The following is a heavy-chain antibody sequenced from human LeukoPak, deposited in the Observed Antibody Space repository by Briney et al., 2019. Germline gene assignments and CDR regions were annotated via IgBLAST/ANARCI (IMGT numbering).Heavy chain of an antibody. CDR2: IYYSGST. CDR3: ARAEYCSSTGCYTDNWFDP. CDR1: GGSISSGGYY. D-gene: IGHD2-2*02. J-gene: IGHJ5*02. Sequence: SETLSFTGTVSGGSISSGGYYWSWIRQHPGKGLEWIGYIYYSGSTYYNPSLKSRVTISVDTSKNQFSLKLSSVTAADTAVYYCARAEYCSSTGCYTDNWFDPWGQGTLVTVSS. V-gene: IGHV4-31*03.